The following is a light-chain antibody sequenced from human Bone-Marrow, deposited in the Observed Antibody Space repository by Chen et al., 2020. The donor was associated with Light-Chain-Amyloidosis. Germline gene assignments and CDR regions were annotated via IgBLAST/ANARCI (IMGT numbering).Light chain of an antibody. CDR1: QSISSY. J-gene: IGKJ4*01. Sequence: DIQMTQSPSSLSASVGDRVTITCRASQSISSYLNWYQQKPGKAPKLLIYAASSLQSGVPSRFIGSGSGTDFTHTISSLQPEDFATYYCQQSYSTPPMTFGGGIKVEIK. CDR2: AAS. CDR3: QQSYSTPPMT. V-gene: IGKV1-39*01.